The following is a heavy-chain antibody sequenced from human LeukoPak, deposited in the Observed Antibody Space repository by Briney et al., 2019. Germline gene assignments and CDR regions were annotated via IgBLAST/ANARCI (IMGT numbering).Heavy chain of an antibody. D-gene: IGHD4/OR15-4a*01. CDR3: ARPTRGLTTDY. J-gene: IGHJ4*02. Sequence: GGSLRLSCAASGFIFSNYWMSWVRQAPGKGLEWVANIKQDGSEKSYVDSVKGRFTISRDNAKNSLFLQMNSLRAEDTAIYYCARPTRGLTTDYWGQGTLVTVSS. V-gene: IGHV3-7*03. CDR1: GFIFSNYW. CDR2: IKQDGSEK.